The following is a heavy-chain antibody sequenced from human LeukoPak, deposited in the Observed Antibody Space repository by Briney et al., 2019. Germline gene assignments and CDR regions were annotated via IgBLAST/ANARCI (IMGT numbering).Heavy chain of an antibody. J-gene: IGHJ4*02. Sequence: PGGSLRLSCAASGFTFDDYAMHWVRQAPGKGLVWVSRINSDGSSTSYADSVKGRFTISRDNAKNTLYLQMNSLRGDDTAVYYCARGGVDYWGQGTLVTVSS. D-gene: IGHD3-10*01. V-gene: IGHV3-74*01. CDR3: ARGGVDY. CDR1: GFTFDDYA. CDR2: INSDGSST.